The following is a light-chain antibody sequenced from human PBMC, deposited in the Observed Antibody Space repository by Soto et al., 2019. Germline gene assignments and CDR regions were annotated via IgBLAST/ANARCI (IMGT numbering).Light chain of an antibody. CDR3: QQYVTIPRT. CDR2: AAS. Sequence: DIQLTQSPSFLSPSIGESVTITCRASQVISTSLAWYQVKPGKAPKLLIYAASTLESGVPSRFSGSGSGTEFTLTISSLQPDDFATYHCQQYVTIPRTFGQGTKVDIK. J-gene: IGKJ1*01. V-gene: IGKV1-9*01. CDR1: QVISTS.